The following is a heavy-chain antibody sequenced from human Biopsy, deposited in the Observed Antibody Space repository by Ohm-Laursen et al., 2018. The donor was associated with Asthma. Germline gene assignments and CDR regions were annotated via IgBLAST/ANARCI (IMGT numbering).Heavy chain of an antibody. CDR1: GGTLNTYV. J-gene: IGHJ4*02. CDR2: INSVFGTT. Sequence: SVKVSCKSLGGTLNTYVIGWVRQAPGQGLGGMGGINSVFGTTTYPQKFQDRVTITADDSTSTVYMELSSLRSEDTAVYYCARKAGSCISRTCYSLDFWGQGTLVTVSS. CDR3: ARKAGSCISRTCYSLDF. D-gene: IGHD2-2*01. V-gene: IGHV1-69*13.